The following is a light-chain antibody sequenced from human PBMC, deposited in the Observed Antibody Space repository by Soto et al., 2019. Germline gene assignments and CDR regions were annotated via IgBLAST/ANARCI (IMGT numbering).Light chain of an antibody. Sequence: QSALTQPPSASGSPGQSVTISCTGTSSDVGGYNYVSWHQQHPYKAPKLIIYEVSKRPSGVPDRFSGSKSGNTASLTVSGLQAEDEADYYCSSYAGSNNLIFGGGTKLTVL. CDR1: SSDVGGYNY. V-gene: IGLV2-8*01. CDR3: SSYAGSNNLI. CDR2: EVS. J-gene: IGLJ2*01.